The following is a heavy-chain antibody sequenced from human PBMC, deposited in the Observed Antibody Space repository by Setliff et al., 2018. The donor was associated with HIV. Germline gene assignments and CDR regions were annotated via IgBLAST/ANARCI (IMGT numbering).Heavy chain of an antibody. Sequence: VASVKVSCKASGYIFTMYTMYWVRQAPGQRLEWMGRINTVNGNTKYSQNFQGRVTITRDTSANTANMELSSLRSEDTAVYYCAREPAGSGSGSFGFWGQGTLVTVS. D-gene: IGHD3-10*01. CDR2: INTVNGNT. CDR1: GYIFTMYT. CDR3: AREPAGSGSGSFGF. J-gene: IGHJ4*02. V-gene: IGHV1-3*04.